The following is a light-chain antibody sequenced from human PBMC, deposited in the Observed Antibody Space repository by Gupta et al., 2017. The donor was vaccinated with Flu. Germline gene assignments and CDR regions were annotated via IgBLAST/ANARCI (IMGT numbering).Light chain of an antibody. CDR3: QQYKNWPPST. Sequence: EIVMTQSPATLSVSPRERATLSCRASQSVSSNLAWYQQKPGQAPRLLIYGASTRATGIPARFSGSGYGTEFTLTISSLQSEDFAVYYCQQYKNWPPSTFGQGTRLEIK. V-gene: IGKV3-15*01. CDR2: GAS. CDR1: QSVSSN. J-gene: IGKJ5*01.